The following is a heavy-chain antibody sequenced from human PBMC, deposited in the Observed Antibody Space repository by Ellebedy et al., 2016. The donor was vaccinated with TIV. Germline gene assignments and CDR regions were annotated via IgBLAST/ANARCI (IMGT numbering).Heavy chain of an antibody. CDR2: ISAGGAT. CDR1: GFTFSRHA. CDR3: ANSGWEDY. V-gene: IGHV3-23*01. J-gene: IGHJ4*01. Sequence: GESLKISCAASGFTFSRHAMSWVRQAPGKGLEWVLGISAGGATNYADSVKGRFTISRDNSKNTLYLQMSSLRVEDTAVYYCANSGWEDYWGHGNLVTVSS. D-gene: IGHD6-19*01.